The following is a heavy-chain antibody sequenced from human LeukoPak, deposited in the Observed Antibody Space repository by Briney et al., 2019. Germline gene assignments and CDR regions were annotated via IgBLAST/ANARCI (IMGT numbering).Heavy chain of an antibody. J-gene: IGHJ4*02. CDR1: GFTFSSYW. CDR3: ARVTPGSHSGSSWYRRH. CDR2: IKQDGSEK. Sequence: SGGSLRLSCAASGFTFSSYWMSWVRQAPGKGLEWVANIKQDGSEKYYVDSVKGRFTISRDNAKNSLYLQMNSLRAEDTAVYYCARVTPGSHSGSSWYRRHWGQGTLVTVSS. D-gene: IGHD6-13*01. V-gene: IGHV3-7*03.